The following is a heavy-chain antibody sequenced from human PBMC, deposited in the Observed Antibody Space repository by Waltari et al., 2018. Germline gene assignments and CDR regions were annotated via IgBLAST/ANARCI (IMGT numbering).Heavy chain of an antibody. CDR1: GGSISSGGYY. CDR3: ARGEIAAAGVFDY. J-gene: IGHJ4*02. CDR2: LYHSGRT. D-gene: IGHD6-13*01. Sequence: QVQLQESGPGLVKPSQTLSLTCTVSGGSISSGGYYWSWIRQHPGKGLEWIGYLYHSGRTFYNPSLKSRVTISVDRSKNQFSLKLSSVTAADTAVYYWARGEIAAAGVFDYWGQGTLVTVSS. V-gene: IGHV4-31*09.